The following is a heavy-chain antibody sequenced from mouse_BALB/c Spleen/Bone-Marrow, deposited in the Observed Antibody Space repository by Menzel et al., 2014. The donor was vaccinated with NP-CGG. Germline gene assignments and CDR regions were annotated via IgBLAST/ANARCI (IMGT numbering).Heavy chain of an antibody. CDR1: GFNIKDYY. Sequence: VQLQQSGAELVRPGALVKLSCKASGFNIKDYYMHWVKQRPEQGLEWIGWIDPENSNTIYDPKFQGKASITADTSSNTAYLQLSSLTSEDTAVYYCAGGNYRFAYWGQGTLVTVSA. J-gene: IGHJ3*01. D-gene: IGHD2-1*01. CDR3: AGGNYRFAY. CDR2: IDPENSNT. V-gene: IGHV14-1*02.